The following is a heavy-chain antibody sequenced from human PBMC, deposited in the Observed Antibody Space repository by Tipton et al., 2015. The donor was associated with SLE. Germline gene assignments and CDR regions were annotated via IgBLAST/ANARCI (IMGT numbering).Heavy chain of an antibody. Sequence: TLSLTCTVSGGSISSYYWSWIRQPPGKGLEWIGYIYYSGSTNYNPSLKSRVTISVDTSKNQFSLKLSSVTAADTAVYYCARGTTVMRFDYWGQGTLVTVSS. CDR1: GGSISSYY. CDR3: ARGTTVMRFDY. D-gene: IGHD4-17*01. CDR2: IYYSGST. V-gene: IGHV4-59*01. J-gene: IGHJ4*02.